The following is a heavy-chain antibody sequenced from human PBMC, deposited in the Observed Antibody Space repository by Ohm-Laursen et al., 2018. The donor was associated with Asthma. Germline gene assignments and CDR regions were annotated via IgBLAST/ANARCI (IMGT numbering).Heavy chain of an antibody. D-gene: IGHD1-1*01. J-gene: IGHJ5*02. V-gene: IGHV1-18*01. Sequence: ASVKVSCKASGGTFSSYAISWVRQAPGQGLEWMGWISAYNGNTNYAQKLQGRVTMTTDTSTSTAYMELRSLRSDDTAVYYCARDPPNGPDWFDPWGQGTLVTVSS. CDR1: GGTFSSYA. CDR3: ARDPPNGPDWFDP. CDR2: ISAYNGNT.